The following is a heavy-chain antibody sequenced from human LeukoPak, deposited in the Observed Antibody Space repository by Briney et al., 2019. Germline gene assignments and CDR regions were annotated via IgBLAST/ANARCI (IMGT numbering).Heavy chain of an antibody. CDR3: ATDGYPPTYFDY. D-gene: IGHD5-12*01. J-gene: IGHJ4*02. V-gene: IGHV3-15*01. CDR1: GFTFTNVW. Sequence: GGSLRLSCAASGFTFTNVWMSWVRQAPGKGLEWVGRIKSKTDGGTADYIAPVQGRFTISRDDSKTTVYLQMNSLKTEDTAVYYCATDGYPPTYFDYWGQGTLVTVSS. CDR2: IKSKTDGGTA.